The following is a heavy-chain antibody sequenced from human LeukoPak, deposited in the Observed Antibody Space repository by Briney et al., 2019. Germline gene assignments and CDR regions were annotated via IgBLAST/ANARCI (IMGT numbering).Heavy chain of an antibody. V-gene: IGHV4-31*03. J-gene: IGHJ4*02. CDR1: GGSISSGGYY. CDR3: ARAVTIFGVVIQLHYFDY. Sequence: SETLSLTCTVSGGSISSGGYYWSWIRQHPGKGLEWIGYIYYSGSTYYNPSLKSRVTISVDTSKNQFSLKLSSVTAADMAVYYCARAVTIFGVVIQLHYFDYWGQGTLVTVSS. D-gene: IGHD3-3*01. CDR2: IYYSGST.